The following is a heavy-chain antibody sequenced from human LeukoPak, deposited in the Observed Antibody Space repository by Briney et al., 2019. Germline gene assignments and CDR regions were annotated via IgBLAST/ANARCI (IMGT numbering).Heavy chain of an antibody. V-gene: IGHV3-23*01. J-gene: IGHJ4*02. CDR2: ISDSGGST. CDR3: AKEEYGDYGPFDY. D-gene: IGHD4-17*01. CDR1: GFTFSSYA. Sequence: PGGSLRLSCAASGFTFSSYAMSWVRQAPGKGLEWVSAISDSGGSTYYADSVKGRFTISRDNSKNTLYLQINSLRAEDTAVYYCAKEEYGDYGPFDYWGQGTLVTVSS.